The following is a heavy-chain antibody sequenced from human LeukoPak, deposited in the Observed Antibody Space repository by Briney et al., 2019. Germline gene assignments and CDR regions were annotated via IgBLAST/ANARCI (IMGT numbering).Heavy chain of an antibody. CDR2: ISYDGSDK. CDR1: VFTFRSYG. V-gene: IGHV3-30*18. J-gene: IGHJ4*02. Sequence: PGGSLRLSCAASVFTFRSYGMQWVHQAPGKGLEWVAVISYDGSDKYYRDSVKGRFTISRDNSKNTLYLQMNSLRVEDTAVYYCANGMTRVVARDFCDYWGQGTLVTVSS. CDR3: ANGMTRVVARDFCDY. D-gene: IGHD4-23*01.